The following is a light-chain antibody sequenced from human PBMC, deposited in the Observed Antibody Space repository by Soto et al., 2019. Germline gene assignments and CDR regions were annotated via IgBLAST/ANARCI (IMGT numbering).Light chain of an antibody. CDR3: QHRSSWPRS. CDR2: DAA. V-gene: IGKV3-11*01. Sequence: DIVLTQSPATLSLSPGDRATLSCRASQSVGTSLAWYKQQPGQAPRLLIHDAAYRASGIPERFSGSGSGTAFSLSISSREPADYAVYYCQHRSSWPRSFGRGTKVEV. J-gene: IGKJ1*01. CDR1: QSVGTS.